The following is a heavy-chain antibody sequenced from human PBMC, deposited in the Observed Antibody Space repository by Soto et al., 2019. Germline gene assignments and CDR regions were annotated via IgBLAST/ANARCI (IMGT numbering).Heavy chain of an antibody. D-gene: IGHD3-16*01. J-gene: IGHJ5*02. Sequence: GASVKVSCKASGYTFTGYFMHWVRQAPGEGLEWMGWINPNSGATKYATKFQGRVTMTRDTSNRTAYLELSRLTSDDTAIYYCARGGGTTLAPLPWGQGTPVTVSS. CDR3: ARGGGTTLAPLP. CDR2: INPNSGAT. CDR1: GYTFTGYF. V-gene: IGHV1-2*02.